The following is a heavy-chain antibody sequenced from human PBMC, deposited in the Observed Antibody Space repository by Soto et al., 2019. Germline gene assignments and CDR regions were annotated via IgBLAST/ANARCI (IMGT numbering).Heavy chain of an antibody. CDR3: AQRTTTGTWWFDP. CDR1: GFSLTNSGVG. V-gene: IGHV2-5*02. D-gene: IGHD4-17*01. Sequence: QITLKESGPTLVKPTQTLTLTCTFPGFSLTNSGVGVGWIRPPPGQALAWLSLIYWDDDKRYSPSLKRRLTITKDTSKNQVVLTMTNMDPADTYTYFCAQRTTTGTWWFDPWGQGTLVTVSS. J-gene: IGHJ5*02. CDR2: IYWDDDK.